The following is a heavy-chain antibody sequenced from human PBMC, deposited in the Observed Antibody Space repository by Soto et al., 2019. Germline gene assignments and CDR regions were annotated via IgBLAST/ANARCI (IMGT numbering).Heavy chain of an antibody. CDR2: ISAYNGNT. Sequence: ASVKVSCKASGYTFTSYGISWVRQAPGQGLEWMGWISAYNGNTNYAQKLQGRVTMTTDTSTSTAYVELRSLRSDDTAVYYCARDVDTAMVTDYWGQGTLVTVSS. J-gene: IGHJ4*02. CDR3: ARDVDTAMVTDY. CDR1: GYTFTSYG. D-gene: IGHD5-18*01. V-gene: IGHV1-18*01.